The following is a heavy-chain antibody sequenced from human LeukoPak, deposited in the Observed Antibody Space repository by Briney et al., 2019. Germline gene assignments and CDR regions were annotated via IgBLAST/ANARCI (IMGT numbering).Heavy chain of an antibody. CDR1: GYTFTRSD. V-gene: IGHV1-46*01. CDR2: INPTGGST. Sequence: ASVKLSCNASGYTFTRSDIHSGGRAPGQGLEWMGIINPTGGSTSYAQKFQGRVTRTTDTSTSTVYMDLSSLSSEDTAVYYSVRDHSTGGNWGQGTLVTVSS. J-gene: IGHJ4*02. CDR3: VRDHSTGGN. D-gene: IGHD2-8*02.